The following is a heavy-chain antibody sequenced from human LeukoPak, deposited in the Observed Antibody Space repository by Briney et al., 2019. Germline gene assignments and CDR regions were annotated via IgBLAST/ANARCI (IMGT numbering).Heavy chain of an antibody. CDR1: GFTFYDYA. D-gene: IGHD6-6*01. J-gene: IGHJ2*01. CDR3: AKDISSPRDVSYWYFDL. CDR2: ISGDGATT. V-gene: IGHV3-43*02. Sequence: PGGSLRLSCAASGFTFYDYAMHWVRQAPGKGLDWVSLISGDGATTYYADSVKGRFTISRDNSKNSLYLQISSLRTEDTAFYYCAKDISSPRDVSYWYFDLWGRGTLVTVSS.